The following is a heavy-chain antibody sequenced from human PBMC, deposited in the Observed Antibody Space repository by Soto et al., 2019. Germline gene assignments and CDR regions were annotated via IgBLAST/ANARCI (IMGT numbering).Heavy chain of an antibody. CDR2: MNPNSGNT. D-gene: IGHD2-15*01. CDR3: ARNGYCSGGSCYSVFYYYGMDV. Sequence: GASVKVSCKASGYSFTSYDINWVRQATGQGLEWMGWMNPNSGNTGYAQKFQGRVTMTRNTSISTAYMELSRLRSDDTAVYYCARNGYCSGGSCYSVFYYYGMDVCGKGNTVIVSS. V-gene: IGHV1-8*01. CDR1: GYSFTSYD. J-gene: IGHJ6*04.